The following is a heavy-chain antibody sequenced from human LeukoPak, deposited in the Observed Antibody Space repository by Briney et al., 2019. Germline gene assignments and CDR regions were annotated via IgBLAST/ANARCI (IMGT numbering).Heavy chain of an antibody. J-gene: IGHJ4*02. CDR1: GFTFSSYA. Sequence: GGSLRLSCAASGFTFSSYAMSWVRQAPGKGLEWVSAISGSGGSTYYADSVKGRFTFSRDNSKNTLYLQMNSLRAEDTAVYYCAKGGLHYDSSGYYYWGQGTLVTVSS. CDR3: AKGGLHYDSSGYYY. D-gene: IGHD3-22*01. V-gene: IGHV3-23*01. CDR2: ISGSGGST.